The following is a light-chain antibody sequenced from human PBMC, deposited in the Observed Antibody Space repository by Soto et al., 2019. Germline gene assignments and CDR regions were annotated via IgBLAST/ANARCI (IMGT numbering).Light chain of an antibody. CDR1: QSVHRNS. V-gene: IGKV3-20*01. Sequence: EIVLTQSPGTLSLSPGERAALSCRASQSVHRNSPAWYQQKPGQAPRLLIYGASSRATGIPDRFSGSGSGTYFTLIISGLEPDDFAVYYCQQYAGSIGFTFGPGTIVDFK. CDR3: QQYAGSIGFT. CDR2: GAS. J-gene: IGKJ3*01.